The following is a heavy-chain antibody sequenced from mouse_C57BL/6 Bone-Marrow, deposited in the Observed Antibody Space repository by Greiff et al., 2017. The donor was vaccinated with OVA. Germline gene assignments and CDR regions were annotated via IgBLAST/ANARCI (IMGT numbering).Heavy chain of an antibody. Sequence: QVQLQQSGPELVKPGASVKMSCKASGYTFTSYWITWVKQRPGQGLEWIGDIYPGSGSTNYNEKFKSKATLTVDTSSSTAYMQLSSLTSEDSAVYYCARGTTVVATDWYFDVWGTGTTVTVSS. CDR3: ARGTTVVATDWYFDV. V-gene: IGHV1-55*01. J-gene: IGHJ1*03. CDR2: IYPGSGST. D-gene: IGHD1-1*01. CDR1: GYTFTSYW.